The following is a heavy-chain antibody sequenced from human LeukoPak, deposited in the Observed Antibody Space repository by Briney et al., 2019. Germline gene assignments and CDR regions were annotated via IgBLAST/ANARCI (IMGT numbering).Heavy chain of an antibody. D-gene: IGHD1-1*01. CDR3: ARALHLELHYYFDY. CDR1: GGTFNNYI. CDR2: IIPIFGTA. V-gene: IGHV1-69*13. Sequence: SVKVSCKASGGTFNNYIISWVRQAPGQGLEWMGGIIPIFGTANYAQKFQGRITITADESTSTAYMELSSLRSEDTAVYYCARALHLELHYYFDYWGQGTLVTVSS. J-gene: IGHJ4*02.